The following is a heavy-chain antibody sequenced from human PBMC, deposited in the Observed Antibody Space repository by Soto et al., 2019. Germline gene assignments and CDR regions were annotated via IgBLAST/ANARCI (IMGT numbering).Heavy chain of an antibody. D-gene: IGHD3-10*01. CDR1: GFTFSSYG. J-gene: IGHJ4*02. Sequence: QVQLVESGGGVVQPGRSLRLSCAASGFTFSSYGMHWVRQAPGKGLEWVAVISYDGSNKYYADSVKGRFTISRDNSKNTLYLQMNSLRAEDTAVYYCAKDAPMVRGVSDYWGQGTLVTVSS. CDR2: ISYDGSNK. V-gene: IGHV3-30*18. CDR3: AKDAPMVRGVSDY.